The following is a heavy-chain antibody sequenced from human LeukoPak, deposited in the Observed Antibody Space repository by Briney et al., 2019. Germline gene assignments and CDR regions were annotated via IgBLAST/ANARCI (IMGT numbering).Heavy chain of an antibody. Sequence: PGRSLRLSCAASGFTFDDYATHWVRQAPGKGLEWVSGISWNSGSIGYAGSVKGRFTISRDRAKNSLYLQMNSLRAEDTALYYCTKDRSQLLSYGMDVWGQGTTVTVPS. CDR2: ISWNSGSI. V-gene: IGHV3-9*01. J-gene: IGHJ6*02. CDR3: TKDRSQLLSYGMDV. CDR1: GFTFDDYA. D-gene: IGHD2-2*01.